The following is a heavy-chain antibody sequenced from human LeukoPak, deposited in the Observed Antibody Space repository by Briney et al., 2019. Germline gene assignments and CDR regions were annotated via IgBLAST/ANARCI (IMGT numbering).Heavy chain of an antibody. CDR1: GYSFTTYW. CDR2: IYPGDSDT. J-gene: IGHJ4*02. Sequence: GESLKISCKGSGYSFTTYWVGWVRQMPGKGLEWMGIIYPGDSDTRYGPSFRGQVTISADKSISTAYLQWSSLKASDTAIYYCARHTPFDHWGQGTLVTVSS. V-gene: IGHV5-51*01. CDR3: ARHTPFDH.